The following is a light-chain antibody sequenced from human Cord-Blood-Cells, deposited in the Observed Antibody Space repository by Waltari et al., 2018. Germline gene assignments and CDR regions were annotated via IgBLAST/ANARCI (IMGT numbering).Light chain of an antibody. CDR1: SSDFGGYNY. Sequence: QSALTQPASVSGSPGQSITIPCTGTSSDFGGYNYVSWYQQHQGKAPKLMIYDVSNRPSGVSNRFSGSKSGNTASLTISGLQAEDEADYYCSSYTSSSTLVFGGGTKLTVL. V-gene: IGLV2-14*01. J-gene: IGLJ2*01. CDR3: SSYTSSSTLV. CDR2: DVS.